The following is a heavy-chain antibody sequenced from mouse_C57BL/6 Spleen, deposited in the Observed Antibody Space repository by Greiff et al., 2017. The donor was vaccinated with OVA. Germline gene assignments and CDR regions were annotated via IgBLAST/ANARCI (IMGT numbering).Heavy chain of an antibody. D-gene: IGHD2-5*01. CDR3: ARMGYSNYGWFDY. J-gene: IGHJ2*01. CDR1: GYAFSSYW. CDR2: IYPGDGDT. Sequence: QVQLQQSGAELVKPGASVKISCKASGYAFSSYWMNWVKQRPGKGLEWIGQIYPGDGDTNYNGKFKGKATLTADKSSSTAYMQLSSLTSEDSAVYFCARMGYSNYGWFDYWGQGTTLTVSS. V-gene: IGHV1-80*01.